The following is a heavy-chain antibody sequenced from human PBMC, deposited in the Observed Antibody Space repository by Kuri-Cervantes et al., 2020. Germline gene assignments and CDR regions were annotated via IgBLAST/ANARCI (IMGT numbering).Heavy chain of an antibody. D-gene: IGHD3-10*01. CDR1: GFTFSSYA. V-gene: IGHV3-23*01. Sequence: GESLKISCAASGFTFSSYAMSWVRQAPGKGLEWVSAISGSGISAYYADSVKGRFTISRDNSRNTLYLQMNSLRAEDTALYYCADPTYYYNSWGQGTLVTVSS. CDR2: ISGSGISA. CDR3: ADPTYYYNS. J-gene: IGHJ4*02.